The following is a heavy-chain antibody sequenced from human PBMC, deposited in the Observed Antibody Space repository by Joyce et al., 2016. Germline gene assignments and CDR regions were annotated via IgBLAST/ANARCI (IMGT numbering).Heavy chain of an antibody. Sequence: QVQLVESGGGVVQPGKSLRLSCAASGFTFNSNGMHWVRQGPGKGLEWVAAISYDGKTKDSADSVKGRFTISRDNSENTVLLQMNSLRPEDTAVYYCAKGGTTTIFGMVPHWGYYMDVWGKGTTVIVSS. J-gene: IGHJ6*03. D-gene: IGHD3-3*01. CDR3: AKGGTTTIFGMVPHWGYYMDV. CDR1: GFTFNSNG. V-gene: IGHV3-30*18. CDR2: ISYDGKTK.